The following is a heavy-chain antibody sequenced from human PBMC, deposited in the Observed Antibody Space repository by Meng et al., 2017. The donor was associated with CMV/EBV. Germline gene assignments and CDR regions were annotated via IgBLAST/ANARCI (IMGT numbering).Heavy chain of an antibody. V-gene: IGHV3-48*03. CDR3: ARDLLAARRGYYYGTDV. J-gene: IGHJ6*02. Sequence: GGSLRLSCAASGFTFSSYEMNWVRQAPGKGLEWVSYVSSSGSTIYYADSVKGRFTISRDNAKNSLYLQMKSQSAEDTAVYYCARDLLAARRGYYYGTDVWGQGTTVTVSS. CDR1: GFTFSSYE. D-gene: IGHD6-6*01. CDR2: VSSSGSTI.